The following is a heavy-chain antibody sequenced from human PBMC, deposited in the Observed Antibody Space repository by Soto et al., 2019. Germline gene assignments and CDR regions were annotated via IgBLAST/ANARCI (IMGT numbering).Heavy chain of an antibody. Sequence: QVQLVESGGGVVQPGRSLRLSCAASGFTFSSYAMHWVRQAPGKGLEWVAVISYDGSNKYYADSVKGRFTISRDNSKNTLYLQMNSLRAEDTAVYYRERGGYYDSSGYQVDPWGQGTLVTVSS. CDR2: ISYDGSNK. D-gene: IGHD3-22*01. CDR1: GFTFSSYA. CDR3: ERGGYYDSSGYQVDP. J-gene: IGHJ5*02. V-gene: IGHV3-30-3*01.